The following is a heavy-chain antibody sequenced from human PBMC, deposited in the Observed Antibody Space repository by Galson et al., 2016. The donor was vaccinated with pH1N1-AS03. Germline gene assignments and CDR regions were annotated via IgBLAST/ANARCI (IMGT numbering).Heavy chain of an antibody. CDR3: ARGGDDYIWGSYSGDY. Sequence: SLRLSCAASGFPFSTYWMHWVRQVPGEGPVWISRINTDGSSTGYADSVKGRFTISRDNAKEMVYLQMNRLRADDTAVYYCARGGDDYIWGSYSGDYWGQGILVTVSS. CDR2: INTDGSST. D-gene: IGHD3-16*01. V-gene: IGHV3-74*01. J-gene: IGHJ4*02. CDR1: GFPFSTYW.